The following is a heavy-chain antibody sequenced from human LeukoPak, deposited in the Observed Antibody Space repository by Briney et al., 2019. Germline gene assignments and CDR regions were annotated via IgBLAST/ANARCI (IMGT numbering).Heavy chain of an antibody. CDR1: GFTFSSYT. Sequence: GGSLRLSCAASGFTFSSYTMNWVRQAPGKGLEWVSSISSSTYINYADSVKGRFTISRDNAKNSLYLQMNSLRAEDTAVYYCARDRSPGNFDYWGQGTLVTVSS. CDR3: ARDRSPGNFDY. D-gene: IGHD3-10*01. J-gene: IGHJ4*02. CDR2: ISSSTYI. V-gene: IGHV3-21*01.